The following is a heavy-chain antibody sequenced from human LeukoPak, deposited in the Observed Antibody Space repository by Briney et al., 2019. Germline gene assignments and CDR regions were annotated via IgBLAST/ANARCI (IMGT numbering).Heavy chain of an antibody. CDR2: INHSGST. J-gene: IGHJ4*02. D-gene: IGHD3-22*01. CDR1: GGSFSGYY. V-gene: IGHV4-34*01. Sequence: PSETLSLTCAVYGGSFSGYYWSWIRQPPGKGLEWIGEINHSGSTNYNPSLKSRVTISVDTSKNQFSLKLSSVTAADTAVYYCARLPRAYYYDSSGYSRPLTAAKYYFDYWGQGTLVTVSA. CDR3: ARLPRAYYYDSSGYSRPLTAAKYYFDY.